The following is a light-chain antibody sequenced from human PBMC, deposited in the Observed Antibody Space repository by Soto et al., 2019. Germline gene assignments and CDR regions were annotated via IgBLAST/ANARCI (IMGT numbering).Light chain of an antibody. Sequence: DIQMTQSPSTLSGSVGDRVTITCRASQTISSWLAWYQQKPGKAPKLLIYKASTLKSGVPSRFSGSGSGTDFTLAISSLQAEDVAVYYCQQYYTSPDTFGQGTKLEIK. CDR1: QTISSW. CDR2: KAS. V-gene: IGKV1-5*03. J-gene: IGKJ2*01. CDR3: QQYYTSPDT.